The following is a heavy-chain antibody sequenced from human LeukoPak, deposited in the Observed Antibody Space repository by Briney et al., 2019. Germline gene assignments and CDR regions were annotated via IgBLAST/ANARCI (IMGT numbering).Heavy chain of an antibody. CDR3: AKAVAGRLDAYFDY. D-gene: IGHD6-19*01. Sequence: GGSLRLSCAASGFTFDDYAMHWVRQAPGKGLEWVSGISWNSGSIGYADSVKGRFAISRDNAKNSLYLQMNSLRAEDTALYYCAKAVAGRLDAYFDYWGQGTLVTVSS. J-gene: IGHJ4*02. V-gene: IGHV3-9*01. CDR2: ISWNSGSI. CDR1: GFTFDDYA.